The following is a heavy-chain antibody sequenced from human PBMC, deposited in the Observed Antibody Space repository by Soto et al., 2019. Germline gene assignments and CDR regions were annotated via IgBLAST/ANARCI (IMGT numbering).Heavy chain of an antibody. J-gene: IGHJ6*02. CDR1: GGTFSSYA. CDR3: ARDDGQQLVPDYYYYGMDV. CDR2: IIPIFGTA. V-gene: IGHV1-69*01. D-gene: IGHD6-13*01. Sequence: QVQLVQSGAEVKKPGSSVKVSCKASGGTFSSYAISWVRQAPGQGLEWMGGIIPIFGTANYAQKFQGRVTITADESTSTAYMELSSLRSEDTAVYDCARDDGQQLVPDYYYYGMDVWGQGTTVTVSS.